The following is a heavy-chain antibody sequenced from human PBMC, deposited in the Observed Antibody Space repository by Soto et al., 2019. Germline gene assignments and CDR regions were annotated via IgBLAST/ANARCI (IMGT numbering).Heavy chain of an antibody. CDR1: GGSISSGAYY. Sequence: QVQLQESGPGLVKPSQTLSLTCTVSGGSISSGAYYWSWIRQPPGKGLEWIGYIYYSGSTYYNPSLKSRVTISGDTSKNQCSLKLSSVTAAVTAVYYCARGDNSSGSDLDYWGQGTLVTASS. CDR3: ARGDNSSGSDLDY. CDR2: IYYSGST. J-gene: IGHJ4*02. D-gene: IGHD3-22*01. V-gene: IGHV4-30-4*01.